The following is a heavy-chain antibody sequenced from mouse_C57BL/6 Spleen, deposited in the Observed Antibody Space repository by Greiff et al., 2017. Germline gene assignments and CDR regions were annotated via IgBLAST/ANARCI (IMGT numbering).Heavy chain of an antibody. D-gene: IGHD1-2*01. Sequence: VQLQQSGPELVKPGDSVKISCKASGYSFTGYFMNWVMQSHGKSLEWIGRINPYNGDTFYNQKFKGKATLTVDKSSSTAHMELRSLTSEDSAVYYCARRYYGQRYFDDWGQGTTLTVSS. J-gene: IGHJ2*01. CDR2: INPYNGDT. CDR3: ARRYYGQRYFDD. CDR1: GYSFTGYF. V-gene: IGHV1-20*01.